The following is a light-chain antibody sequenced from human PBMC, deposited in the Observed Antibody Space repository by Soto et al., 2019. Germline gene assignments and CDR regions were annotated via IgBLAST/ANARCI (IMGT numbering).Light chain of an antibody. CDR3: QSYDTSTVV. CDR2: EDN. V-gene: IGLV6-57*04. J-gene: IGLJ2*01. CDR1: SGSIASNS. Sequence: NFMLTQPHSVSECPGKTVTIYCTRSSGSIASNSVQWYQQRPGSAPTTVIYEDNQRPSGVPDRFSGSTDGSSNSASLTISGLQTEDEADYYCQSYDTSTVVFGGGTKLNVL.